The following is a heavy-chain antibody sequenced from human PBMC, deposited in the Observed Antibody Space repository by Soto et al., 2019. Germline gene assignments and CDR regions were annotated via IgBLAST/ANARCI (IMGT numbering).Heavy chain of an antibody. Sequence: SETLSLTCTVSGGSISSYCWSWIRQPPGTGLEWVGEINHSGSTNYNPSLKRRVTISLDTSKNQFSLKLNSVTAADTAVYYCARRLYFYSCGFHRDGLAVRTQGTTVTGSS. CDR3: ARRLYFYSCGFHRDGLAV. CDR2: INHSGST. J-gene: IGHJ6*01. V-gene: IGHV4-34*01. CDR1: GGSISSYC. D-gene: IGHD6-25*01.